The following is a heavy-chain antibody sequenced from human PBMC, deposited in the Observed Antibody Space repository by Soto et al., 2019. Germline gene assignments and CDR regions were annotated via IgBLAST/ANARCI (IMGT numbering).Heavy chain of an antibody. Sequence: RGESLKISCNGSGYSFTSYWISWVRQMPGKGLEWMGRIDPSDSYTNYSPSFQGHVTISADKSISTAYLQWSSLKASDTAMYYCARHGDYYESPVVDPWGQGTLVTVSS. CDR1: GYSFTSYW. D-gene: IGHD3-22*01. CDR3: ARHGDYYESPVVDP. V-gene: IGHV5-10-1*01. J-gene: IGHJ5*02. CDR2: IDPSDSYT.